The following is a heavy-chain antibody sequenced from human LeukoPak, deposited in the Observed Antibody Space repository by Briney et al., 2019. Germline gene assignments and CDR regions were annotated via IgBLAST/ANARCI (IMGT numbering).Heavy chain of an antibody. V-gene: IGHV3-48*04. CDR3: ARGSGDFDY. D-gene: IGHD3-10*01. Sequence: GGSLRLSCVASGVTFSSYSMNWVRQAPGKGLEWVSYISSSSGTIYYADSVKGRFTISRDNAKNSLFLQMNSLRAEDTAVYYCARGSGDFDYWGQGTLVIVSS. J-gene: IGHJ4*02. CDR1: GVTFSSYS. CDR2: ISSSSGTI.